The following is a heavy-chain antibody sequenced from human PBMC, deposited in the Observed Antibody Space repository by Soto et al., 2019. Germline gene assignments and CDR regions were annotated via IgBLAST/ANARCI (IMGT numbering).Heavy chain of an antibody. J-gene: IGHJ4*02. CDR2: IYYSGST. D-gene: IGHD4-17*01. Sequence: PSETLSLTCTVSGGSISSYYWSWIRQPPGKGLEWIGYIYYSGSTNYNPSLKSRVTISVDTSKNQFSLKLSSVIAADTAVYYCATHRYGDNTFDYWGQGTLVTVSS. V-gene: IGHV4-59*08. CDR1: GGSISSYY. CDR3: ATHRYGDNTFDY.